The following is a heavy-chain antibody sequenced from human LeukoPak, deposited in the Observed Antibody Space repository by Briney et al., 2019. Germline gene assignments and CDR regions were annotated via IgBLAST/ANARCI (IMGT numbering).Heavy chain of an antibody. Sequence: GGSLRLSCAASGSTFSSYAMHWVRQAPGKGLEWVAVISYDGSNKYYADSVKGRFTISRDNSKNTLYLQMNSLRAEDTAVYYCARDLRLGVFDYWGQGTLVTVSS. CDR1: GSTFSSYA. J-gene: IGHJ4*02. V-gene: IGHV3-30-3*01. CDR3: ARDLRLGVFDY. D-gene: IGHD5-12*01. CDR2: ISYDGSNK.